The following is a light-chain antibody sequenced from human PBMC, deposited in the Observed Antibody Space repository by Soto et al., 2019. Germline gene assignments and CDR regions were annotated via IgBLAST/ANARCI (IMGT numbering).Light chain of an antibody. CDR1: QSISSW. CDR3: QQYNSYSPIT. Sequence: DIQMTQSPSTLSASVGDTVTITCRASQSISSWLAWYQQKPGKAPKLLIYDASSLESGVPSRFSGSGSGTEFTLTISSLQPDDFATYYCQQYNSYSPITFGQGTRLEIK. V-gene: IGKV1-5*01. CDR2: DAS. J-gene: IGKJ5*01.